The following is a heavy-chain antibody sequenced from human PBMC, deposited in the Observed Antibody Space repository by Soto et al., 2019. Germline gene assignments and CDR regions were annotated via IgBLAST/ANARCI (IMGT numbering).Heavy chain of an antibody. Sequence: AGGSLRLSCAASGFTFSSYSMNWVRQAPGKGLEWVSSISSSSSYIYYADSVKGRFTISRDNAKNSLYLQMNSLRAEDTAVYYCASATPSWVPAAQGDYFDYWGQGTLVTVSS. CDR1: GFTFSSYS. CDR3: ASATPSWVPAAQGDYFDY. CDR2: ISSSSSYI. J-gene: IGHJ4*02. D-gene: IGHD2-2*01. V-gene: IGHV3-21*01.